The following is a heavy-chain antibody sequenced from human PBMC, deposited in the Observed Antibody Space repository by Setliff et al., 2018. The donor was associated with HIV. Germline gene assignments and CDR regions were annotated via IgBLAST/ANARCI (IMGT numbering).Heavy chain of an antibody. Sequence: SETLSLTCAVSGGSTNNYYLTWIRQPPGKGLEWIGSVSNGGDTNYNPSLKSRVSLSLDTSKTQFSLKLTSVTAADTAVYYCARATYTTLFGVLMGGGLQYWGPGTLVTAS. V-gene: IGHV4-59*01. D-gene: IGHD3-3*01. J-gene: IGHJ4*02. CDR2: VSNGGDT. CDR1: GGSTNNYY. CDR3: ARATYTTLFGVLMGGGLQY.